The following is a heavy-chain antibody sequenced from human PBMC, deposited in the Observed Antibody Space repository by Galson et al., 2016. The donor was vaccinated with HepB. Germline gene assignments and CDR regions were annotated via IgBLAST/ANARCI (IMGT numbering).Heavy chain of an antibody. D-gene: IGHD6-19*01. CDR2: INPNSGDT. CDR3: ARDRKYRSGWYRGPGGMDV. V-gene: IGHV1-2*04. CDR1: GYTFTGYY. J-gene: IGHJ6*02. Sequence: SVKVSCKASGYTFTGYYMNWVRQAPGQGLEWMGWINPNSGDTNYAHKFQGWVTMTRDTSINTAYLELRRLRSDDTAVYFCARDRKYRSGWYRGPGGMDVWGQGTTVTVSS.